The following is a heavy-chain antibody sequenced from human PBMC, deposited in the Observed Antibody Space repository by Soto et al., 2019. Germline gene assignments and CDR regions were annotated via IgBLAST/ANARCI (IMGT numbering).Heavy chain of an antibody. CDR3: ARDEGNGYDFWSGYYYYYYGMDV. Sequence: GSLRLSCAASGFTFSSYGMHWVRQAPGKGLEWVAVIWYDGSNKYYADSVKGRFTISRDNSKNTLYLQMNSLRAEDTAVYYCARDEGNGYDFWSGYYYYYYGMDVWGQGTTVTVYS. CDR1: GFTFSSYG. V-gene: IGHV3-33*01. D-gene: IGHD3-3*01. CDR2: IWYDGSNK. J-gene: IGHJ6*02.